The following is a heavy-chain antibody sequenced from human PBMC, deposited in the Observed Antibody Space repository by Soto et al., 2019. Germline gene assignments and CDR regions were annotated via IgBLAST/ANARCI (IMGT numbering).Heavy chain of an antibody. D-gene: IGHD4-17*01. Sequence: QVQLVESGGGVVQPGRSLRLSCAASGFTFSSYAMHWVRQAPGKGLEWVAVISYDGSNKYYADSVKGRFTISRDNSKNTLYLQMNSLRAEDTAVYYCARDLDTVTTGIPDYWGQGTLVTVSS. CDR1: GFTFSSYA. CDR2: ISYDGSNK. CDR3: ARDLDTVTTGIPDY. V-gene: IGHV3-30-3*01. J-gene: IGHJ4*02.